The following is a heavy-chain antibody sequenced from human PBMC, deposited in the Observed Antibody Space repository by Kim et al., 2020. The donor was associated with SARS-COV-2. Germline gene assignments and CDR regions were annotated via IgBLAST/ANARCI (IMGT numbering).Heavy chain of an antibody. J-gene: IGHJ4*02. CDR1: GGSFSGYY. D-gene: IGHD3-22*01. Sequence: SETLSLTCAVYGGSFSGYYWSWIRQPPGKGLEWIGEINHSGSTNYNPSLKSRVTISVDTSKNQFYLKLSSVTAADTAVYYCARGDYYDSSGYHGGFDYWGQGTLVTVSS. CDR2: INHSGST. V-gene: IGHV4-34*01. CDR3: ARGDYYDSSGYHGGFDY.